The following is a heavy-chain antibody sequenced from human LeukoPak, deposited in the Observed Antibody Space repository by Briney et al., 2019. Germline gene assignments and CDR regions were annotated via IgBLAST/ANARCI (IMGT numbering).Heavy chain of an antibody. V-gene: IGHV4-39*07. CDR3: ARVVTAAGLDL. D-gene: IGHD6-25*01. Sequence: SETLSLTCTVSGGPISGSRTWGWVRQPPGKGLEWIGNIHYDGRTASNPSLKSRVTISLDTSTNQFSLKVNSVTATGTALYYCARVVTAAGLDLWGQGILVSISS. CDR2: IHYDGRT. J-gene: IGHJ5*02. CDR1: GGPISGSRT.